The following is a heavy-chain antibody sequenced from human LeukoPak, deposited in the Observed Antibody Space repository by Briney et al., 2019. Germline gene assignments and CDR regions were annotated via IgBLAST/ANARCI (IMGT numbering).Heavy chain of an antibody. V-gene: IGHV3-15*01. CDR1: GFTFSNAW. D-gene: IGHD2-21*01. CDR2: IKSKTDGGTT. J-gene: IGHJ3*02. Sequence: PGGSLRLSCAASGFTFSNAWMSWVRQAPGKGLEWVGRIKSKTDGGTTDYAAPVKGRFTISRDDSKNTLYLQMNSLKTEDTAVYYCTTDPIRTPAFDIWGQETMVTVSS. CDR3: TTDPIRTPAFDI.